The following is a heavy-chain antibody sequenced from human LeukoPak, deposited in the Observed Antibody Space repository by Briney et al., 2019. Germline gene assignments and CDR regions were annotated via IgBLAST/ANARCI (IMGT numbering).Heavy chain of an antibody. Sequence: GGSLRLSCAASGFAFSSYSMNWVRQAPGKGLEWVSSIRSNSSHIYYADSVKGRFTISRDNAKNSLYLQLNSLRVEDTAVYYCARDGYYDVSVYSDDAFDIWGQGTMVTVSS. D-gene: IGHD3-22*01. CDR2: IRSNSSHI. CDR1: GFAFSSYS. V-gene: IGHV3-21*01. CDR3: ARDGYYDVSVYSDDAFDI. J-gene: IGHJ3*02.